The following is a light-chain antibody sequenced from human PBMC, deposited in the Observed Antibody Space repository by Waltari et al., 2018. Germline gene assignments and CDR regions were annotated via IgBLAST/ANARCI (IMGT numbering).Light chain of an antibody. V-gene: IGKV3-20*01. Sequence: EIVLTQSPGTLSLSPGERATLSCRASQSVSSSYLAWYQQTPGQAPRLLIYGASSMATGIPDRFSGSGSGTDVTLTISRLEPEDFAVYYCQQYGSSPMFAFGQGTKLEIK. CDR3: QQYGSSPMFA. J-gene: IGKJ2*01. CDR2: GAS. CDR1: QSVSSSY.